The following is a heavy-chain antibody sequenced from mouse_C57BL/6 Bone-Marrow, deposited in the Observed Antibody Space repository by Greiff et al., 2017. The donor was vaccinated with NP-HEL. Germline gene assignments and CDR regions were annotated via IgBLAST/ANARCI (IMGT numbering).Heavy chain of an antibody. CDR1: GFTFSSYA. CDR2: ISDGGSYT. J-gene: IGHJ4*01. CDR3: ARADGYAMDY. V-gene: IGHV5-4*03. Sequence: EVKLVESGGGLVKPGGSLKLSCAASGFTFSSYAMSWVRQTPEKRLEWVATISDGGSYTYSPDNVKGRFTISRDNAKNNLYLQMSHLKSEDTAMYYCARADGYAMDYWGQGTSVTVSS. D-gene: IGHD2-3*01.